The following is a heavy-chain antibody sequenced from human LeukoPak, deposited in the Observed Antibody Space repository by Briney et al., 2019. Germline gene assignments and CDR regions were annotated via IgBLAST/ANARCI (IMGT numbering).Heavy chain of an antibody. Sequence: ASVKVSCKASGYTFTSYYMHWVRQAPGQGLEWMGIINPSGGSTSYAQKFQGRVTMTRDMSTSTVYMELSSLRSEDTAVYYCARGDYGGYSPREEHMDVWGKGTTVTVSS. D-gene: IGHD4-17*01. CDR2: INPSGGST. CDR1: GYTFTSYY. CDR3: ARGDYGGYSPREEHMDV. V-gene: IGHV1-46*01. J-gene: IGHJ6*03.